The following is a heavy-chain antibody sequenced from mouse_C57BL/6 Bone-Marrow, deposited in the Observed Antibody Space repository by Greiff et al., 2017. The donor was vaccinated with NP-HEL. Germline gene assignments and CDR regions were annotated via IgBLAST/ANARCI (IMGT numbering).Heavy chain of an antibody. V-gene: IGHV1-52*01. Sequence: QVQLQQPGAELVRPGSSVKLSCKASGYTFTSYWMHWVKQRPIQGLEWIGNIHPSASETHYNQKFKDKATLTVDKSSSTAYMQLRVLTSEDSAVYYCTTRGYWGQGTTLTVSS. CDR1: GYTFTSYW. CDR3: TTRGY. CDR2: IHPSASET. J-gene: IGHJ2*01.